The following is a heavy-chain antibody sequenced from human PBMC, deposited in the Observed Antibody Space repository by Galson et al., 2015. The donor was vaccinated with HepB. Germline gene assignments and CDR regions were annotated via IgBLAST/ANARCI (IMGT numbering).Heavy chain of an antibody. CDR2: ISSSGSTI. CDR3: VREGVVVVPAAIGGWFDP. J-gene: IGHJ5*02. Sequence: SLRLSCAASGFTFSDYYMSWIRQAPGKGLEWVSHISSSGSTIYYADSVKGRFTISRDNAKNSLYLQMNSLRAEDTAVYYCVREGVVVVPAAIGGWFDPWGQGTLVTVSS. D-gene: IGHD2-2*01. CDR1: GFTFSDYY. V-gene: IGHV3-11*01.